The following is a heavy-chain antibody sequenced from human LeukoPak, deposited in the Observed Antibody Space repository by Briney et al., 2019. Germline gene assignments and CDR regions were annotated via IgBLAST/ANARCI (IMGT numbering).Heavy chain of an antibody. V-gene: IGHV3-23*01. J-gene: IGHJ4*02. CDR3: ARSRKYFDY. CDR2: IGNSGRGT. CDR1: EFTFSGYA. Sequence: GESLRLSCAASEFTFSGYAMSWVRQAPGKGLEWVSTIGNSGRGTYYADSVEGRFTISRDNSKNTLYLQLNSLRAEDTAVYYCARSRKYFDYWGQGTLVTVSS.